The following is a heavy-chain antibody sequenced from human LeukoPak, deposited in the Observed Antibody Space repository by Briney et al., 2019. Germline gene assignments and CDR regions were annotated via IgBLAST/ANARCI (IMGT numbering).Heavy chain of an antibody. CDR1: GFTFSSYE. CDR3: ARGSYYDSSGYTDY. J-gene: IGHJ4*02. Sequence: PGGSLRLSCAASGFTFSSYEMNWVRQAPGKGLEWASYISSSGSTIYYADSVKGRFTISRDNAKNSLYLQMNSLRAEDTAVYYCARGSYYDSSGYTDYWGQGTLVTVSS. CDR2: ISSSGSTI. D-gene: IGHD3-22*01. V-gene: IGHV3-48*03.